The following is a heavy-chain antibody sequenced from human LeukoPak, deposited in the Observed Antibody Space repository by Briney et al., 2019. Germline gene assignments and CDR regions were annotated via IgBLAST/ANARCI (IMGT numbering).Heavy chain of an antibody. J-gene: IGHJ4*02. Sequence: ASVKVSCKASGYTFISYGISWVRQAPGQGLEWMGWITTYNGNTYSAQKFQGRVTMTTDTSTSTAYMELRSLRFDDTAVYYCARERWGTTLVTPFDYWGQGTLVTVSS. CDR2: ITTYNGNT. CDR1: GYTFISYG. CDR3: ARERWGTTLVTPFDY. V-gene: IGHV1-18*01. D-gene: IGHD4-23*01.